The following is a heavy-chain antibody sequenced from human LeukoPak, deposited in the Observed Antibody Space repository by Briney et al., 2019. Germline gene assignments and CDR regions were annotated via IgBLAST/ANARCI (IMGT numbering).Heavy chain of an antibody. J-gene: IGHJ6*03. Sequence: ASVKVSCKASGYTFTGYYMHWVRQAPGQGLEWMGWINPNSGGTNYAQKFQGRVTMTRDTSISTAYMELSRLRSDDTAVYYCARDEAWPRQQPKKYYYYMDVWGKGTTVTVSS. CDR3: ARDEAWPRQQPKKYYYYMDV. V-gene: IGHV1-2*02. CDR2: INPNSGGT. CDR1: GYTFTGYY. D-gene: IGHD6-13*01.